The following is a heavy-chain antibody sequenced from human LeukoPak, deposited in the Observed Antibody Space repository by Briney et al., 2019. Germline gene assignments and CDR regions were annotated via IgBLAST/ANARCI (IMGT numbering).Heavy chain of an antibody. V-gene: IGHV3-33*01. CDR1: GFTFSSYG. D-gene: IGHD5-18*01. CDR2: IWYDGSNK. CDR3: ARDKGGYSYAFDY. J-gene: IGHJ4*02. Sequence: GGSLRLSCAASGFTFSSYGMHWVRQAPGKGLEWVAVIWYDGSNKYYADSVKGRFTISRDNSKNTLYLQMNSLRAEDTAVYYCARDKGGYSYAFDYWGQGTLVTVSS.